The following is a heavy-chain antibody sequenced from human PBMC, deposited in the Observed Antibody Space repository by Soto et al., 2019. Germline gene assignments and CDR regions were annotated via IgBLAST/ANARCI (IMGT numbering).Heavy chain of an antibody. Sequence: ASVKVSCKASGYTFTGYYMHWVRQAPGQGLEWMGWINPNSGGTNYAQKFQGWVTMTRDTSISTAYMELSRLRSDDTAVYYCARGQVWFGELLSSWFEPWGQGTLVTVSS. D-gene: IGHD3-10*01. CDR2: INPNSGGT. CDR1: GYTFTGYY. CDR3: ARGQVWFGELLSSWFEP. J-gene: IGHJ5*02. V-gene: IGHV1-2*04.